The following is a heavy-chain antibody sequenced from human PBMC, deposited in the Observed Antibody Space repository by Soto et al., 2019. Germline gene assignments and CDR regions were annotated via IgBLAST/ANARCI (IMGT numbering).Heavy chain of an antibody. CDR3: ARDRHYYDSSGSSYYFDY. D-gene: IGHD3-22*01. J-gene: IGHJ4*02. CDR2: IDAGNGNT. CDR1: GYTLITYA. Sequence: APVQVSCTASGYTLITYAVHWVRQANGQRLEWMGRIDAGNGNTRYSQKFQGRVTITRDTSASTVYMELSSLNSEDTAVFYCARDRHYYDSSGSSYYFDYWGQGTLVTVAS. V-gene: IGHV1-3*01.